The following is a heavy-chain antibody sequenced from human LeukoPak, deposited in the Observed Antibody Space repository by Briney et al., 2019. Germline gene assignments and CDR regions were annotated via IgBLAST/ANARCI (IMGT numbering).Heavy chain of an antibody. CDR2: ISGSGGST. V-gene: IGHV3-23*01. J-gene: IGHJ6*03. CDR3: ATSGYSYEYYYYMDV. D-gene: IGHD5-18*01. Sequence: GGSLRLSCAASGFTFSSYAMSWVRQAPGKGLEWVSAISGSGGSTYYADSVKGRFTISRDNSKNTLYLQMNSLRAEDTAVYYCATSGYSYEYYYYMDVWGKGTTVTISS. CDR1: GFTFSSYA.